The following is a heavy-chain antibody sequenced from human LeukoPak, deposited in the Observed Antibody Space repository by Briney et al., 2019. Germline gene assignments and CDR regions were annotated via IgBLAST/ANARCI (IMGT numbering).Heavy chain of an antibody. CDR2: ISAYNGNT. J-gene: IGHJ4*02. CDR1: GYTFTNYR. D-gene: IGHD5-12*01. Sequence: ASVRVSCKASGYTFTNYRITWVRQAPGQGLEWMGWISAYNGNTNYAQKLQGRVTMTTDTSTSTAYMELRSLRSDDTAVYYCARGKEGYVNYWGQGTLVTVSS. V-gene: IGHV1-18*01. CDR3: ARGKEGYVNY.